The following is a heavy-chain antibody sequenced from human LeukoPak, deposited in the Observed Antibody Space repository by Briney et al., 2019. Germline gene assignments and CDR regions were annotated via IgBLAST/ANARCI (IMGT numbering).Heavy chain of an antibody. CDR2: ISSSSSTI. CDR3: AREGYDFWSGYRNYFDY. D-gene: IGHD3-3*01. CDR1: GFTFSSYS. J-gene: IGHJ4*02. V-gene: IGHV3-48*01. Sequence: PGGSLRLSCAASGFTFSSYSMNWVRQAPGKGLEWVSYISSSSSTIYYADSVKGRFTISRDNAKNSLYLQMNSLRAEDTAVYYCAREGYDFWSGYRNYFDYGGQGTLVTVSS.